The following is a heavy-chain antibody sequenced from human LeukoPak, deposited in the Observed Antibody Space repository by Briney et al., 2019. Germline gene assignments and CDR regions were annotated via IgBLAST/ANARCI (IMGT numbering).Heavy chain of an antibody. V-gene: IGHV3-53*01. CDR3: AREGPSYYDSSGYYYSSGDAFDI. D-gene: IGHD3-22*01. Sequence: GGSLRLSCAASGLTLSSNYMSWVRQAPGKGLEWVSVLYSGGSNYFPDSVKGRFTICRDNCKNTLYLQMNSLRAEDTAVYYCAREGPSYYDSSGYYYSSGDAFDIWGQGTMVTVSS. J-gene: IGHJ3*02. CDR1: GLTLSSNY. CDR2: LYSGGSN.